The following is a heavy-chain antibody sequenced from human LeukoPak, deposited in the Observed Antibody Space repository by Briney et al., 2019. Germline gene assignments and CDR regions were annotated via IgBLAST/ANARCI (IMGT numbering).Heavy chain of an antibody. CDR1: GFTFSSYA. CDR2: ISGSGGIP. Sequence: GGSLRLSCAASGFTFSSYAMSWVRQALRKGVEWVSAISGSGGIPYYADSVKGRFTISRDNSKNTLYLQMNSLRAEDTAVYYCARNYSGSYHIDYWGQGTLVTVSS. CDR3: ARNYSGSYHIDY. V-gene: IGHV3-23*01. D-gene: IGHD1-26*01. J-gene: IGHJ4*02.